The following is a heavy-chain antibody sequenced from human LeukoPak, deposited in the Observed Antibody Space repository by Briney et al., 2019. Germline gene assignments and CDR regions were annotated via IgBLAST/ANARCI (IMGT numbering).Heavy chain of an antibody. Sequence: ASVKVSCKASVGTFSSYAISWVRQAPGQGLEWMGRIIPILGIANCAQKFQGRVTITADKSTSTAYMELSSLRSEDTAVYYCARTYYYDSSGYREGYFDYWGQGTLVTVSS. CDR1: VGTFSSYA. V-gene: IGHV1-69*04. CDR3: ARTYYYDSSGYREGYFDY. D-gene: IGHD3-22*01. J-gene: IGHJ4*02. CDR2: IIPILGIA.